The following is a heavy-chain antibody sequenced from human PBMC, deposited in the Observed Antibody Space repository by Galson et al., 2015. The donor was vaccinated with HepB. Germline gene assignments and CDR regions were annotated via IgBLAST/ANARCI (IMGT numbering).Heavy chain of an antibody. J-gene: IGHJ6*02. V-gene: IGHV3-15*01. CDR2: IKSKTDGGTT. CDR1: GFTFSNAW. Sequence: SLRLSCAASGFTFSNAWMSWVRQAPGKGLEWVGRIKSKTDGGTTDYAAPVKGRFTISRDDSKNTLYLQMNSLKTEDTAVYYCTTGPGSVYYYYGMDVWGQGTTVTVSS. CDR3: TTGPGSVYYYYGMDV. D-gene: IGHD6-25*01.